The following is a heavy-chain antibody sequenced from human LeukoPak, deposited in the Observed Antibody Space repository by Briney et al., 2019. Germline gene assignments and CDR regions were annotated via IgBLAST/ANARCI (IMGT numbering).Heavy chain of an antibody. V-gene: IGHV4-59*01. J-gene: IGHJ5*02. D-gene: IGHD6-13*01. CDR3: ARGCSAGTPHNWFDT. CDR2: IYYSGST. CDR1: GGSISGYY. Sequence: SETLCLTCTVSGGSISGYYMSWVRQPPGKGLEWIGYIYYSGSTNYNPSLKSRVTISVDTSKNQFSLKLSSVTAADTAVYYCARGCSAGTPHNWFDTWGQGTLVTVSS.